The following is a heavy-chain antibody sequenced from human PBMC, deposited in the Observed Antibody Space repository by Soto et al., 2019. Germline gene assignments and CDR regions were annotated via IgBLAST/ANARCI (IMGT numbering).Heavy chain of an antibody. Sequence: QVHLVQSGAEVKKPGASVKVSCKASGYTFTSYGITWVRQAPGQGLEWMGWISAHNGNTDYAQKXXXXXXXXXXXXXXXXXXXXXXXXXXXXXXXXCARGRYGDYWGQGALVTVSS. V-gene: IGHV1-18*01. D-gene: IGHD1-26*01. CDR1: GYTFTSYG. CDR2: ISAHNGNT. CDR3: ARGRYGDY. J-gene: IGHJ4*02.